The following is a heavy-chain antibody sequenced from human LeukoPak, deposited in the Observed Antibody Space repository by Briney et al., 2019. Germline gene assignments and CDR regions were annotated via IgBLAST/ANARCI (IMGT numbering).Heavy chain of an antibody. Sequence: ASVKVSCKASGYPFNTYDINWVRHATGQGLEWMGGMNPNSGNTNCAQKFKGRVTMTRDTAMGTAYMELSSLPSEETAVYYCASEKWVKREGVYYYYGITVWGQGTTVTVSS. CDR3: ASEKWVKREGVYYYYGITV. V-gene: IGHV1-8*01. D-gene: IGHD1-26*01. J-gene: IGHJ6*02. CDR1: GYPFNTYD. CDR2: MNPNSGNT.